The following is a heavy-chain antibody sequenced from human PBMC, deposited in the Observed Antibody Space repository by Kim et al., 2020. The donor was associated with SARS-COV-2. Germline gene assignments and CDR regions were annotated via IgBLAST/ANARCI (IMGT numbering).Heavy chain of an antibody. CDR2: INHSGST. D-gene: IGHD3-3*01. Sequence: SETLSLTCAVYGGSFSGYYWSWIRQPPGKGLEWIGEINHSGSTNYNPSLKSRVTISVDTSKNQFSLKLSSVTAADTAVYYCAREGYYDFWSGNAYYYGMDVWGQGTTVTVSS. V-gene: IGHV4-34*01. J-gene: IGHJ6*02. CDR3: AREGYYDFWSGNAYYYGMDV. CDR1: GGSFSGYY.